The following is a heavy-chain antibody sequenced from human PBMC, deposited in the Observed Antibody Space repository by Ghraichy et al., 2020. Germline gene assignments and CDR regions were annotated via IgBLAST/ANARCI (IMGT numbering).Heavy chain of an antibody. D-gene: IGHD2-21*02. J-gene: IGHJ4*02. Sequence: SETLSLTCTVSGGSISSSSYYWGWIRQPPGKGLEWIGSIYYSGSTYYNPSLKSRVTISVDTSKNQFSLKLSSVTAADTAVYYCARLWGDGHWGQGTLVTVSS. CDR1: GGSISSSSYY. CDR2: IYYSGST. CDR3: ARLWGDGH. V-gene: IGHV4-39*01.